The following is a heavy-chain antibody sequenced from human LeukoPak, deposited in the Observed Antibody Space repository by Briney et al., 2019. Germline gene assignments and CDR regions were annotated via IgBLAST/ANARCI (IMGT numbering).Heavy chain of an antibody. V-gene: IGHV3-23*01. CDR1: GFTFSSYA. CDR2: ISGSGGST. J-gene: IGHJ4*02. D-gene: IGHD1-26*01. CDR3: AKFLVGATLYFDY. Sequence: GGSLGLSCAASGFTFSSYAMSWVRQAPGKGLEWVSAISGSGGSTYYADSVKGRFTISRDNSKNTLYLQMNSLRAEDTAVYYCAKFLVGATLYFDYWGQGTLVTVSS.